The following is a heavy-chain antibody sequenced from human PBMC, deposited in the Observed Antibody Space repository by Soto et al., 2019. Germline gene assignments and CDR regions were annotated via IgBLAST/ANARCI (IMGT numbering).Heavy chain of an antibody. Sequence: QLQLQESGSGLVKPSQTLSLTCAVSGGSISGGGYSWTWIRQPPGKGLEWIGYIYHSGSTYYNPSLKSRVTILVDRSKNQLSLRLSSVTAADTAVYYCARVVGYNATSGYYYYPDYFDYWGQGTLVTVSS. D-gene: IGHD3-22*01. CDR2: IYHSGST. V-gene: IGHV4-30-2*01. CDR1: GGSISGGGYS. J-gene: IGHJ4*02. CDR3: ARVVGYNATSGYYYYPDYFDY.